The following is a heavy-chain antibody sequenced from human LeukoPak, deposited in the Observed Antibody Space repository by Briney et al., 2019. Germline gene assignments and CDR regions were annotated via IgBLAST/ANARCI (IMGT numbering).Heavy chain of an antibody. CDR2: ISWNSGSI. J-gene: IGHJ4*02. Sequence: GGSLRLSRAAPGFTFDDYAMHWVRQAPGKGLAWVSGISWNSGSIDYADSVKGRFTISRDNAKNSLYLQMNSLRAEDTALYYCAKDSSGWYGLFDYWGQGTLVTVSS. V-gene: IGHV3-9*01. CDR3: AKDSSGWYGLFDY. D-gene: IGHD6-19*01. CDR1: GFTFDDYA.